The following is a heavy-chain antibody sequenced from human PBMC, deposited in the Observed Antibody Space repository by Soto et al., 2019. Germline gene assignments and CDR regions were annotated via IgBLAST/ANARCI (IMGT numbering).Heavy chain of an antibody. J-gene: IGHJ4*02. Sequence: GGSLRLSCATSGFTFSDFYMSWVRQAPGKGPEWVSYISDDGYTIYYADSVKGRFTIPRDNAKNSLDLQMTNLRAEDTAVYYCAKPLSPFRSSYIDYWAQGTLVTVSS. CDR2: ISDDGYTI. D-gene: IGHD3-22*01. CDR1: GFTFSDFY. V-gene: IGHV3-11*01. CDR3: AKPLSPFRSSYIDY.